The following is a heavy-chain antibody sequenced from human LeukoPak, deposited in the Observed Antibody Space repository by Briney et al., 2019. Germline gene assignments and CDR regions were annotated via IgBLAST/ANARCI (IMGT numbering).Heavy chain of an antibody. V-gene: IGHV1-69*06. CDR1: GGTFSSYA. D-gene: IGHD2-21*02. CDR3: ARYVVVTAISAFDI. Sequence: ASVKVSCKASGGTFSSYAISWVRQAPGQGLEWMGGIIPIFGTANYAQKFQGRVTITADKSTSTAYMELSSLRSEDTAVYYCARYVVVTAISAFDIWGQGTMVTVSS. J-gene: IGHJ3*02. CDR2: IIPIFGTA.